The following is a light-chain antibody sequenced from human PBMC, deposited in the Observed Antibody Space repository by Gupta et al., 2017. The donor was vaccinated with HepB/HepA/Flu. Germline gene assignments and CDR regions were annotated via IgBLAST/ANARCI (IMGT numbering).Light chain of an antibody. Sequence: EIVLTQFPATLSLSPGERATLSCRASQSVGNYLAWYQQKPGQPPRLLIYDASNRATGIPGRFSGSGSGTDFTLTISSLEPEDFAVYCCQQRNNWVFGPGTRVHIK. CDR1: QSVGNY. J-gene: IGKJ3*01. CDR3: QQRNNWV. CDR2: DAS. V-gene: IGKV3-11*01.